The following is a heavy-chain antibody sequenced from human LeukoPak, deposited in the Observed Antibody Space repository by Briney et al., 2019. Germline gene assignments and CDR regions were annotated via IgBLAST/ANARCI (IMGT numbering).Heavy chain of an antibody. CDR2: ISDSGGRT. V-gene: IGHV3-23*01. J-gene: IGHJ4*02. CDR3: AKRGVVIRVILVGFHKEAYYFDS. Sequence: GGSLRLSCAVSGITLSNYGMSWVRQAPGKGLEWVAGISDSGGRTNYADSAKGRFTISRDNPKNTLYLQMNSLRAEDTAVYFCAKRGVVIRVILVGFHKEAYYFDSWGQGALVTVSS. D-gene: IGHD3-22*01. CDR1: GITLSNYG.